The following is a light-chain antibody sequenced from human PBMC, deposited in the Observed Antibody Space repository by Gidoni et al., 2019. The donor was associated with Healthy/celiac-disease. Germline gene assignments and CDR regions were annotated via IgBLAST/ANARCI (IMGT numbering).Light chain of an antibody. CDR1: QDISNY. Sequence: DIQMTQSPSSLSASVGDRVTITFQARQDISNYLNWYQQKPGKAPKRLIYDASNLETGVPSRFSGSGSGTDFTFTISSLQPEDIATYYCQQYDNLPLTFGGGTKVEIK. V-gene: IGKV1-33*01. CDR3: QQYDNLPLT. J-gene: IGKJ4*01. CDR2: DAS.